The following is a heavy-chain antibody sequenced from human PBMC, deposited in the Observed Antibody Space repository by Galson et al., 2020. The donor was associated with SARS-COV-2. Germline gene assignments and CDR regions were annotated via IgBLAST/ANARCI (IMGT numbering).Heavy chain of an antibody. J-gene: IGHJ5*02. V-gene: IGHV4-4*07. D-gene: IGHD3-22*01. CDR2: IYTSGST. CDR3: ARDPNYYDSSGYYGWFDP. CDR1: GGSISSYY. Sequence: SQTLSLTCTVSGGSISSYYWSWIRQPAGKGLEWIGRIYTSGSTNYNPSLKSRVTMSVDTSKNQFSLKLSSVTAADTAVYYCARDPNYYDSSGYYGWFDPWGQGTLVTVSS.